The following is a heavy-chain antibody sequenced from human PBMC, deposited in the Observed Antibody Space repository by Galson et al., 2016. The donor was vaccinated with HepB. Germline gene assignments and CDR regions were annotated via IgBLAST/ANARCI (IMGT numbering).Heavy chain of an antibody. V-gene: IGHV3-33*01. CDR2: IWYDGSDE. Sequence: SLRLSCAASGLNFSTYAMHWVRQAPGKGLEWVSVIWYDGSDEKYGDSVKGRFTASRDNSKNTLYLQMDSLRAEDTAVYYCARGDSSGYYSGSRGFDYWGQGTLVTVSS. D-gene: IGHD3-22*01. CDR1: GLNFSTYA. J-gene: IGHJ4*02. CDR3: ARGDSSGYYSGSRGFDY.